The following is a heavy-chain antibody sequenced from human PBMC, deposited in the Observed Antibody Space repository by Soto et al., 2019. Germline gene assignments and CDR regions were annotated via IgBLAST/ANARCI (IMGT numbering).Heavy chain of an antibody. D-gene: IGHD3-10*01. Sequence: SGPTLVNPTQTLTLTCTFSGFSLSTSGVGVGWIRQPPGKALEWLALIYWNDDKRYSPSLKSRLTITKDTSKNQVVLTVTNMDPVDTAIYYCARTQRGIGDFYFDSWGPGTLVPV. V-gene: IGHV2-5*01. CDR2: IYWNDDK. CDR3: ARTQRGIGDFYFDS. J-gene: IGHJ4*02. CDR1: GFSLSTSGVG.